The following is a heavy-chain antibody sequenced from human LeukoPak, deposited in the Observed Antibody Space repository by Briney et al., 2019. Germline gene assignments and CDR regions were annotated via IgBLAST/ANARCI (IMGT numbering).Heavy chain of an antibody. CDR3: AALWFGELGYYFDY. CDR2: IVVGSGNT. D-gene: IGHD3-10*01. Sequence: SVKVSCKASGFTFTSSAMQWVRQARGQRLEWIGWIVVGSGNTNYAQKFQERVTITRDMSTSTAYMELSSLRSEDTAVYYCAALWFGELGYYFDYWGQETLVTVSS. J-gene: IGHJ4*02. V-gene: IGHV1-58*02. CDR1: GFTFTSSA.